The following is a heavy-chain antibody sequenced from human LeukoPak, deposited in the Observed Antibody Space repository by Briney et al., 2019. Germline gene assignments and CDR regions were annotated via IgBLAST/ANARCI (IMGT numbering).Heavy chain of an antibody. CDR3: AKGAVVGIKLTGC. CDR1: GFTFSSYA. Sequence: GGSLRLSCAASGFTFSSYAMGWVRQAPGKGLEWVSAILASGGSTFYTDSVKGRFTISRDNSKNTLYLEMNSLRAEDTAVYYCAKGAVVGIKLTGCWGQGTLVTVSS. D-gene: IGHD1-26*01. J-gene: IGHJ4*02. CDR2: ILASGGST. V-gene: IGHV3-23*01.